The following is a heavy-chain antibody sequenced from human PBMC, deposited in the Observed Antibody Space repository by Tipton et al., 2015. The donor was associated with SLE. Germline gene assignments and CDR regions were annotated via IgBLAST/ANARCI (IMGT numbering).Heavy chain of an antibody. CDR2: IYSAGST. CDR1: GFFVSSNY. V-gene: IGHV3-53*05. D-gene: IGHD3-3*01. Sequence: SLRLSCAASGFFVSSNYMSWVRQAPGKGLEWVSVIYSAGSTYYADSVKGRFTISRDNSKNTLYLQMNSLRAEDTAVYYCARDEKGYYDFWSGYLRESERRSYYFDSWGQGTLVTVSS. J-gene: IGHJ4*02. CDR3: ARDEKGYYDFWSGYLRESERRSYYFDS.